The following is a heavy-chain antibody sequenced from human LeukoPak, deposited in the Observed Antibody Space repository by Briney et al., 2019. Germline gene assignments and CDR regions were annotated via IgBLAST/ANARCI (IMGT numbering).Heavy chain of an antibody. CDR3: ATVRIAAAGFPTRGYSFDY. J-gene: IGHJ4*02. CDR2: FDPEDGET. CDR1: GYTLTELS. Sequence: GATVKVSCTVSGYTLTELSMNWVRQAPGQGLEWMGGFDPEDGETFYAQRLQGTVTMTEDTSTDTAYMALSSLRSEDTAVYYCATVRIAAAGFPTRGYSFDYWGQGALVTVSS. D-gene: IGHD6-13*01. V-gene: IGHV1-24*01.